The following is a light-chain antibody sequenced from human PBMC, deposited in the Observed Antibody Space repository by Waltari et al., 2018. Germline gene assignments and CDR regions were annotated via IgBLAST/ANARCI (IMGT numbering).Light chain of an antibody. J-gene: IGLJ2*01. Sequence: SYELTQPLSVSVALGQTARITCGGTHIGSTNVHWYQQKPGQAPVLVIYRDNNRASGIPARFSGSNSGNTATLTISRLQAGDEADYYCQVWDSNTVVFGGGTKLTVL. CDR2: RDN. V-gene: IGLV3-9*01. CDR3: QVWDSNTVV. CDR1: HIGSTN.